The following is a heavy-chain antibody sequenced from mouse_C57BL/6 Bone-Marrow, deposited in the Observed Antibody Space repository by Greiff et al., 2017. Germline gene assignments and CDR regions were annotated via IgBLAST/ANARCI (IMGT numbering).Heavy chain of an antibody. Sequence: EVQRVESGAELVRPGASVKLSCTASGFNIKDDYMHWVKQRPEQGLEWIGWIDPENGDTEYASKFQGKATITADTSSNTAYLQLSSLTSEDTAVYYCTTLDGYYFYWYFDVWGTGTTVTVSS. V-gene: IGHV14-4*01. D-gene: IGHD2-3*01. CDR2: IDPENGDT. CDR1: GFNIKDDY. J-gene: IGHJ1*03. CDR3: TTLDGYYFYWYFDV.